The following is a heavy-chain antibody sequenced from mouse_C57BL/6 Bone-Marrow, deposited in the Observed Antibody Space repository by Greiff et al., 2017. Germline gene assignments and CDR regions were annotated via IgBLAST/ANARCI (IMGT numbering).Heavy chain of an antibody. CDR3: GVIATVVYYYAMDY. J-gene: IGHJ4*01. CDR1: GYTFTSYW. V-gene: IGHV1-69*01. Sequence: QVQLQQPGAELVMPGASVKLSCKASGYTFTSYWMHWVKQRPGQGLEWIGEIDPSDSYTNYNQKFKGKSTLTVDKSSSTAYMQLSSLTSEDSAVYYCGVIATVVYYYAMDYWGQGTSVTVSS. CDR2: IDPSDSYT. D-gene: IGHD1-1*01.